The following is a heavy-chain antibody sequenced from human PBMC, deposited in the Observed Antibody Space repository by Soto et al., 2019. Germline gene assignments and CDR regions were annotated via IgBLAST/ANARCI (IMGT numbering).Heavy chain of an antibody. Sequence: QVQLVQSGAEVKKPGSSVKVSCKASGGTFSSYAISWVRQAPGQGLEWMGGIIPISGTANYAQKFQGRVTITADESTSTADMELSSRISEDTAVYYCPRDRRVFRGGNFDYWGQGTLVTVSS. J-gene: IGHJ4*02. D-gene: IGHD3-10*02. CDR1: GGTFSSYA. CDR3: PRDRRVFRGGNFDY. V-gene: IGHV1-69*01. CDR2: IIPISGTA.